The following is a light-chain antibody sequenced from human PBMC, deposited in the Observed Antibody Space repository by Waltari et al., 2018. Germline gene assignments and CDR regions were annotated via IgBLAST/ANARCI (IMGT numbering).Light chain of an antibody. V-gene: IGLV2-11*01. CDR3: CSYAGIWV. CDR1: GSDGGDFNS. CDR2: DVT. J-gene: IGLJ3*02. Sequence: QSALTQPRSVSGSPGPSVTISCAGTGSDGGDFNSVSWYQQHPGTAPKLVIFDVTKRPSGVPDRFSGSKSGTSASLTVSGLQAEDEADYYCCSYAGIWVFGGGTKLTVL.